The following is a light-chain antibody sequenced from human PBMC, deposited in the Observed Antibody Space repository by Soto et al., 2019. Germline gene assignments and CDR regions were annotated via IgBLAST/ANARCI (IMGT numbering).Light chain of an antibody. V-gene: IGKV1-39*01. CDR2: AAS. Sequence: DIQMTQSPSSLSASVGDRVTIACRASQTISTYLNWYQQKPGKAPKVVISAASSLQSGVPSTFSGSGSGTDFTLTISSLQPEDFATYFCQQSYSTPWTFGQGTKVEIK. CDR3: QQSYSTPWT. J-gene: IGKJ1*01. CDR1: QTISTY.